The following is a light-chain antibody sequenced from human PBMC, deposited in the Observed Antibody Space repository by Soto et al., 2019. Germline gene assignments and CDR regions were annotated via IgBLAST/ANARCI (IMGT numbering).Light chain of an antibody. V-gene: IGKV1-27*01. CDR3: HKYKSAGT. Sequence: DIQMTQSPSSLSASVGDIFTITCRARQGISNYLAWYQQKVGKVPQLLIYAASTLQSGVPSRFSGSGSGTVFTVTISSLQTEDVATYYCHKYKSAGTCGPGTKVDIK. CDR1: QGISNY. J-gene: IGKJ3*01. CDR2: AAS.